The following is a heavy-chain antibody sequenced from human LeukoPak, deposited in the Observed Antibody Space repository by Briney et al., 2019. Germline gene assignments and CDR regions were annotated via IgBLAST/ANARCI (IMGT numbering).Heavy chain of an antibody. V-gene: IGHV1-18*01. D-gene: IGHD2-15*01. CDR3: ARLGYCSGGSCYSSWFDP. CDR2: ISAYNGNT. Sequence: ASVTVSCKASGYTFTSYGISWVRQAPGQGLEWMGWISAYNGNTNYAQKLQGRVTMTTDTSTSTAYMELRSLRSDDTAVYYCARLGYCSGGSCYSSWFDPWGQGTLVTVSS. CDR1: GYTFTSYG. J-gene: IGHJ5*02.